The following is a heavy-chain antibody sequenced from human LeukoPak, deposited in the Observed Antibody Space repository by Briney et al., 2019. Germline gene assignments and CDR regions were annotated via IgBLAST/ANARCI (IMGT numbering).Heavy chain of an antibody. CDR2: IYYRGSI. D-gene: IGHD1-1*01. CDR3: ARRTTGTGPFDY. J-gene: IGHJ4*02. Sequence: SETLSLTCTVSGGSISSYYWSWIRQPPGKGLEWIAYIYYRGSINYNPSLKSRVTISVDTSKNQFSLKLSSVTAADTAVYYCARRTTGTGPFDYWGQGTLVTVSS. CDR1: GGSISSYY. V-gene: IGHV4-59*08.